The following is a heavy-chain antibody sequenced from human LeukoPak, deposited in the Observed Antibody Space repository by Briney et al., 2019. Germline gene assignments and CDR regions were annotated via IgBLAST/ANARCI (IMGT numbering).Heavy chain of an antibody. Sequence: SETLSLTCTVSGGSISSYYWSWIRQPPGKGLEWIGYIYYSGSTIYNPSLKSRVTIFLDTTENKFSLMLISVTTADAAVYYCVRGWSGYYYNYYMDVWGKGTTVTVSS. CDR1: GGSISSYY. J-gene: IGHJ6*03. CDR2: IYYSGST. V-gene: IGHV4-59*01. CDR3: VRGWSGYYYNYYMDV. D-gene: IGHD1-26*01.